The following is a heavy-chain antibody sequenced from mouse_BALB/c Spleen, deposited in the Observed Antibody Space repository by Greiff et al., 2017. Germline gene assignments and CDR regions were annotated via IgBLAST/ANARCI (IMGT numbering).Heavy chain of an antibody. Sequence: VQLQQSGAELARPGASVKLSCKASGYTFTSYWMQWVKQRPGQGLEWIGAIYPGDGDTRYTQKFKGKATLTADKSSSTAYMQLSSLASEDSAVYYCAREVIYDGYDGGWYFDVWGAGTTGTVSS. D-gene: IGHD2-3*01. CDR2: IYPGDGDT. CDR3: AREVIYDGYDGGWYFDV. V-gene: IGHV1-87*01. J-gene: IGHJ1*01. CDR1: GYTFTSYW.